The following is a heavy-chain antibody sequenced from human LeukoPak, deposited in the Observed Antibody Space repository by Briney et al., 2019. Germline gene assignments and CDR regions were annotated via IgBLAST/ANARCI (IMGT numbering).Heavy chain of an antibody. Sequence: GGSLRLSCAASGFTFSSYSMNWVRQAPGKGLEWVSYISSSSSTIYYADSVKGRFTISRDNAKNSLYLQMNSLRAEDTAVYYCAREQPRYCSGGSCYHWFDPWGQGTLVTVSS. CDR2: ISSSSSTI. CDR1: GFTFSSYS. D-gene: IGHD2-15*01. CDR3: AREQPRYCSGGSCYHWFDP. J-gene: IGHJ5*02. V-gene: IGHV3-48*01.